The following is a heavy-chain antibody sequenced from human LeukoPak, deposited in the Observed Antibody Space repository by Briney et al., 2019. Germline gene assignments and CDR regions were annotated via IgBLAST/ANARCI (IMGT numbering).Heavy chain of an antibody. D-gene: IGHD6-19*01. Sequence: ASVKVSCKASGYTFTSYGISWVRQAPGQGLEWMGWISAYNGNTNYAQKLQCRVSMTTDTSTSTAYMELRSLRSDDTAVYYCAREWLATGTVDYWGQGTLVTVSS. J-gene: IGHJ4*02. CDR2: ISAYNGNT. CDR3: AREWLATGTVDY. CDR1: GYTFTSYG. V-gene: IGHV1-18*01.